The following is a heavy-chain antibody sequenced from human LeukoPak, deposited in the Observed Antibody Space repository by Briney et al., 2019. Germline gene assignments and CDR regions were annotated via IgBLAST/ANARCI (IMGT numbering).Heavy chain of an antibody. CDR1: GFTFSTYA. V-gene: IGHV3-23*01. J-gene: IGHJ4*02. CDR3: AKDGVLTGYSFDY. Sequence: GALRLSCAASGFTFSTYAMSWVRQAAGKGLEWVSLISGSGGGTYYADSVKGRFTISRDNSKNTLYLQMNSLRAEDTAVYYCAKDGVLTGYSFDYWGQGTLVTVSS. D-gene: IGHD3-9*01. CDR2: ISGSGGGT.